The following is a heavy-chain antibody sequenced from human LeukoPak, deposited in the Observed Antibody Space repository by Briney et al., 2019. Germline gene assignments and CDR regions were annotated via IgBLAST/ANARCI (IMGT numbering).Heavy chain of an antibody. CDR1: GYTFTGYY. D-gene: IGHD2-2*01. CDR2: INPNSGGT. CDR3: ARVPAAANWFDP. J-gene: IGHJ5*02. Sequence: ASVKVSCKASGYTFTGYYMHWVRQAPGQGLEWMGRINPNSGGTNHAQKFQGRVTMTRDTSISTAYMELSRLRSDDTAVYYCARVPAAANWFDPWGQGTLVTVSS. V-gene: IGHV1-2*06.